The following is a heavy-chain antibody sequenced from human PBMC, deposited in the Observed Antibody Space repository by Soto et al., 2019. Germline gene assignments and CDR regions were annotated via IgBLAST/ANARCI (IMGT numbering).Heavy chain of an antibody. CDR2: IDPSDSYT. V-gene: IGHV5-10-1*01. J-gene: IGHJ3*02. D-gene: IGHD3-22*01. Sequence: LGESLKISCKGSGYSFTSYWISWVRQMPGKGLEWMGRIDPSDSYTNYSPSFQGHVTISADKSISTAYLQWSSLKASDTAMYYCARHGERYYDSSGYYEIDAFDIWGQGTMVTVSS. CDR3: ARHGERYYDSSGYYEIDAFDI. CDR1: GYSFTSYW.